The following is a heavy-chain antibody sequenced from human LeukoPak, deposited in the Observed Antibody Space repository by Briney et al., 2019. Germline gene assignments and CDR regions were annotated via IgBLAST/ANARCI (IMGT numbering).Heavy chain of an antibody. D-gene: IGHD5-12*01. J-gene: IGHJ4*02. CDR1: GFTFDDYA. V-gene: IGHV3-9*01. Sequence: GGSLRLSCAASGFTFDDYAMHWVRQAPGKGLEWVSGISWNSGSIGYADSVKGRFTISRDNAENSLYLQMNSLRAEDTALYYCAKDIVATIEGSYFDYWGQGTLVTVSS. CDR2: ISWNSGSI. CDR3: AKDIVATIEGSYFDY.